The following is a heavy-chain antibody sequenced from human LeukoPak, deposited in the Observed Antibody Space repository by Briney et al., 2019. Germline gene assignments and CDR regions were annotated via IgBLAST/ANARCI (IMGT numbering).Heavy chain of an antibody. V-gene: IGHV1-18*04. Sequence: GASVKASCKGSGYTFTSYGISWVRQAPGQGLEWMGWISAYNGNTNYAQKLQGRVTMTTDTSTSTAYMELRSLRSDDTAVYYCARDTYCDSTSCRFTQVQYWGLGTLVTVSS. J-gene: IGHJ1*01. CDR3: ARDTYCDSTSCRFTQVQY. D-gene: IGHD2-2*01. CDR2: ISAYNGNT. CDR1: GYTFTSYG.